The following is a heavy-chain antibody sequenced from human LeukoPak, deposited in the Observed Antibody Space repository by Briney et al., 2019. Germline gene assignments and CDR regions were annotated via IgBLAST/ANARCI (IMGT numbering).Heavy chain of an antibody. CDR1: GFTFSNYG. V-gene: IGHV3-30*02. CDR3: ASRVGSAYWFFDL. J-gene: IGHJ2*01. D-gene: IGHD1-26*01. CDR2: IRYDGSKT. Sequence: GGSLRLSCAASGFTFSNYGMHWVRQTPGKGLECVAFIRYDGSKTYYLDSVKGRFTISRDNSNNTLYLQMNSLRPEDTALYYCASRVGSAYWFFDLWGRGSLVTVSS.